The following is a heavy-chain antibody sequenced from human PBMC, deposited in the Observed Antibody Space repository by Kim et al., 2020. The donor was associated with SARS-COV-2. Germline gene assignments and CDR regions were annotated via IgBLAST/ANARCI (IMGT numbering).Heavy chain of an antibody. D-gene: IGHD3-16*01. CDR3: AREKVGALDF. CDR1: GYGFVSYD. V-gene: IGHV1-8*01. CDR2: LNPNTGNT. Sequence: ASVKVSCKTSGYGFVSYDINWVRQAPGQGLEWMGWLNPNTGNTVFAEKFQGRVTLTSDTSITTAYMELSSLTSDDTALYYCAREKVGALDFWGQGTLVSVAA. J-gene: IGHJ4*02.